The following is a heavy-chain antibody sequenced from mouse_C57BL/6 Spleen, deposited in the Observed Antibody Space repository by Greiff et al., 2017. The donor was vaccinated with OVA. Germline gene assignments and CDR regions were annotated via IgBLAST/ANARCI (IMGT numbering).Heavy chain of an antibody. Sequence: EVKLVESGGGLVQPGGSMKLSCVASGFTFSNYWMNWVRQSPEKGLEWVAQIRLKSDNYATHYAESVKGRFTISRDDSKSRVYLQMNNLRAEDTGIYYCTANWDYLDYWGQGTTLTVSS. V-gene: IGHV6-3*01. CDR2: IRLKSDNYAT. J-gene: IGHJ2*01. CDR3: TANWDYLDY. D-gene: IGHD4-1*01. CDR1: GFTFSNYW.